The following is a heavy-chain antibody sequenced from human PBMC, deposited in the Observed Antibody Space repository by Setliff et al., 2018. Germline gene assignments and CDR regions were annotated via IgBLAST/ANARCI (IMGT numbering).Heavy chain of an antibody. CDR2: IIPVLGTT. Sequence: SVKVSCKASGDPFNAYGVSWVRQAPGPGLEWMGAIIPVLGTTDYAQKFQGRLTITADQSTTTVYMELSSLRFDDTALYYCARGPSPTVTPSRLIYFYHMDVWGTGTTVTVSS. CDR1: GDPFNAYG. V-gene: IGHV1-69*10. CDR3: ARGPSPTVTPSRLIYFYHMDV. J-gene: IGHJ6*03. D-gene: IGHD4-17*01.